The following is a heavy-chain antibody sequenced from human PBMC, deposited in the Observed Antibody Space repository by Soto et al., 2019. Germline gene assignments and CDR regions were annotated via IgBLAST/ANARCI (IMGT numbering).Heavy chain of an antibody. V-gene: IGHV3-66*01. Sequence: PGGSLRLSCAASGFTVSSNYMSWVRQAPGKGLEWVSVIYSGGSTYYADSVKGRFTISRDNSKNTLYLQMNSLRAEDTAVYYCARDSIVTVGAEGDYWGQGALVTVSS. CDR3: ARDSIVTVGAEGDY. CDR1: GFTVSSNY. CDR2: IYSGGST. D-gene: IGHD1-26*01. J-gene: IGHJ4*02.